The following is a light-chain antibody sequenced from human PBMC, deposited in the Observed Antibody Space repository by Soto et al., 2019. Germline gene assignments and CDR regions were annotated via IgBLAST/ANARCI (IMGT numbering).Light chain of an antibody. CDR1: QRVSSN. CDR3: QQYNNWPLTFT. J-gene: IGKJ3*01. Sequence: EIVMTQSPATLSVSPGERATLSCRASQRVSSNLAWYQQKPGQAPRLLIYGASTRATGIPARFSGSGSGTEFTLTISSLQSEDFAVYYCQQYNNWPLTFTFGPGTKVDIK. CDR2: GAS. V-gene: IGKV3-15*01.